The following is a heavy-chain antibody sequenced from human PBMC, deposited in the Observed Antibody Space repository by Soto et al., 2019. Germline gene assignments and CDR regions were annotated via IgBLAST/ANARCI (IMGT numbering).Heavy chain of an antibody. CDR3: ALSAGYGGAFDV. J-gene: IGHJ3*01. D-gene: IGHD5-12*01. Sequence: EKQLVESGGALAQPGGSLRLSCVGSGFTFSIYALTWVRQAPGKGLEWVSLITNNGDTTFFGDSVKGRFSISRDNSKNTLYLQLEILRAEDTAVYYCALSAGYGGAFDVSGQWTMVAVSS. CDR2: ITNNGDTT. V-gene: IGHV3-23*04. CDR1: GFTFSIYA.